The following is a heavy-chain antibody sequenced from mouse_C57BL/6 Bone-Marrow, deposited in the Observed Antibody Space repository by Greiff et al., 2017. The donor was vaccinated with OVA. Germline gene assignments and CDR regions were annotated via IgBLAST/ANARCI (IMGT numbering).Heavy chain of an antibody. CDR3: ARMRRTYYFDY. CDR2: IDPSDSYT. CDR1: GYTFTSYW. J-gene: IGHJ2*01. Sequence: QVQLKQPGAELVMPGASVKLSCKASGYTFTSYWMHWVKQRPGQGLEWIGEIDPSDSYTNYNQKFKGKSTLTVDTSSSTAYMQLSSLTSEDSAVYDCARMRRTYYFDYWGQGTTLTVSS. V-gene: IGHV1-69*01.